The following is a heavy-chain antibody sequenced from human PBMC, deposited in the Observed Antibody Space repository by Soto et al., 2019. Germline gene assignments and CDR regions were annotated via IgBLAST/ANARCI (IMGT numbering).Heavy chain of an antibody. Sequence: GGSLRLSCAASGFTFSSYAMSWVRQAPGKGLEWVASIKEDGSEIYYLHSVRGRFSISRDSAGNALHLTMNYLSAEDTGVYFCARDIGFDYVNWGQGTLVTVSS. J-gene: IGHJ4*02. CDR1: GFTFSSYA. CDR3: ARDIGFDYVN. V-gene: IGHV3-7*01. D-gene: IGHD3-16*01. CDR2: IKEDGSEI.